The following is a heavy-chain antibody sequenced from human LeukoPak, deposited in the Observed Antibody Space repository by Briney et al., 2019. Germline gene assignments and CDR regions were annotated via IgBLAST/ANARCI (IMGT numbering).Heavy chain of an antibody. CDR1: GFTFNRYW. V-gene: IGHV3-7*02. CDR3: TSGRHFDY. J-gene: IGHJ4*02. CDR2: IKQDGSET. D-gene: IGHD6-6*01. Sequence: GGSLRLSCAASGFTFNRYWMTCVRQAPGKGLEWVANIKQDGSETYYVDSVKGRFTISRDNAKNSLYLQMNSLRAEDTAVYYCTSGRHFDYWGQGTLVTVSS.